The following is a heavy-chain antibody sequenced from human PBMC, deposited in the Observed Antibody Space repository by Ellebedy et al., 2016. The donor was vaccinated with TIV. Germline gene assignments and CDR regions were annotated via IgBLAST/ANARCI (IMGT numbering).Heavy chain of an antibody. CDR2: IRGSGSGT. Sequence: GGSLRLSXAASGFTFSSYAVSWVRQAPGKGLEWVSAIRGSGSGTQYADSVKGRFTISRDNSKNTLYLQMNSLRAEDTAVYYCARKLWRVGVDGAPPFDYWGQGTLVTVSS. CDR1: GFTFSSYA. V-gene: IGHV3-23*01. D-gene: IGHD3-3*01. CDR3: ARKLWRVGVDGAPPFDY. J-gene: IGHJ4*02.